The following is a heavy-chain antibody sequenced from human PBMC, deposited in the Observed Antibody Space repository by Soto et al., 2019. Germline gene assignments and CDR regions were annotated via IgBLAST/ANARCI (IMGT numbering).Heavy chain of an antibody. J-gene: IGHJ6*04. CDR3: ARDRFGSTVHYYGMDV. CDR1: GGSISSGGYY. V-gene: IGHV4-31*03. D-gene: IGHD4-17*01. CDR2: IYYSGST. Sequence: PSETLSLTCTVSGGSISSGGYYWSWIRQHPGKGLEWIGYIYYSGSTYYNPSLKSRVTISVDTSKNQFSLKLSSVTAADTAVYYCARDRFGSTVHYYGMDVWGKGTTVTVSS.